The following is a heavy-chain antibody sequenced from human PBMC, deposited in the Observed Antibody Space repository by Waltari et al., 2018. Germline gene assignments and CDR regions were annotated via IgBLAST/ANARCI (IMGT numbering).Heavy chain of an antibody. Sequence: QVQLVQSGAEVKKPGASVKVSCKASGYTFTSSGISWVRQAPGQGLEWMGWISAYNGNTNYAQKLQGRVTMTTDTSTSTAYMELRSLRSDDTAVYYCARDGTNGEFEPNYYYYYGMDVWGQGTTVTVSS. CDR1: GYTFTSSG. J-gene: IGHJ6*02. CDR2: ISAYNGNT. CDR3: ARDGTNGEFEPNYYYYYGMDV. V-gene: IGHV1-18*01. D-gene: IGHD3-10*01.